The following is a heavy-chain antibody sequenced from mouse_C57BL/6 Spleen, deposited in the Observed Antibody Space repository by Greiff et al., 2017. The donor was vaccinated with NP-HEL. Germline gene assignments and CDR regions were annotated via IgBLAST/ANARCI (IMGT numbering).Heavy chain of an antibody. CDR3: ARLDYGSSLFDY. D-gene: IGHD1-1*01. Sequence: EVQLQQSGPVLVKPGASVKMSCKASGYTFTDYYMNWVKQSHGKSLEWIGVINPYNGGTSYNQKFKGKATLTVDKSSSTAYMELNSLTSEDSAVYYCARLDYGSSLFDYWGQGTTLTVSS. CDR1: GYTFTDYY. J-gene: IGHJ2*01. V-gene: IGHV1-19*01. CDR2: INPYNGGT.